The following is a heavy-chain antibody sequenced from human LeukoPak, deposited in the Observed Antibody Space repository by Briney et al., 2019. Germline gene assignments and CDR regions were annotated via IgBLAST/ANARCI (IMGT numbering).Heavy chain of an antibody. V-gene: IGHV3-23*01. CDR3: AKSPKVGPTGVFDD. CDR1: GFTFSSYA. D-gene: IGHD1-26*01. Sequence: PGRSLRLSCAASGFTFSSYAMSWVRQAPGKGLEWVSAISASGDFTYYADSVKGRFTISRDFFRNTLYLQMNSLRAEDTAVYYCAKSPKVGPTGVFDDWGQGTLVAVAS. J-gene: IGHJ4*02. CDR2: ISASGDFT.